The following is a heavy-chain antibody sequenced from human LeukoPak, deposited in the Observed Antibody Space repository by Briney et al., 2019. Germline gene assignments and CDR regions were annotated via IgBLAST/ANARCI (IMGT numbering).Heavy chain of an antibody. Sequence: QSGGSLRLSCAASGFTFSSYAMSWVRQAPGKGREWVSGISGSAYSTYYADSVQGRFTISRDNSKNTLYLQMNSLRAEDTAVYYCAKEAGYSGYDYPDYWGQGTLVTVSS. D-gene: IGHD5-12*01. V-gene: IGHV3-23*01. J-gene: IGHJ4*02. CDR2: ISGSAYST. CDR3: AKEAGYSGYDYPDY. CDR1: GFTFSSYA.